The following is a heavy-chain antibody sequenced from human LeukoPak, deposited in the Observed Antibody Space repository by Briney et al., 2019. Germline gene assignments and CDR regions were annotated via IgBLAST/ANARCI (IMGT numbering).Heavy chain of an antibody. CDR2: IYYSGST. Sequence: SETLSLTCSVSGGSISSYYWSWIRHSPEKGVEWIGYIYYSGSTNYNPSLKSRVTISVDTSKKQVSLNLSSVTAADTAVYYCASIPLRRGDWYFNYWGQGTLVSVSS. D-gene: IGHD2-21*02. V-gene: IGHV4-59*01. CDR3: ASIPLRRGDWYFNY. CDR1: GGSISSYY. J-gene: IGHJ4*02.